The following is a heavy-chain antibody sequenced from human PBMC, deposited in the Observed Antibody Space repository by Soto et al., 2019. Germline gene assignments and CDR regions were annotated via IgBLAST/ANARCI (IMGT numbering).Heavy chain of an antibody. CDR2: VYYSGTT. D-gene: IGHD4-17*01. Sequence: QVQLQESGPGLLKPSETLSLTCSVSGGSVSDKTYYWSWIRQPPGKRLEWIGYVYYSGTTHYNPSLKSRVTISVDLSKNRFSLRLSSVTTADTALYYCARTTAVPNTLRSRYFFDYWGQGTLVTVSS. CDR3: ARTTAVPNTLRSRYFFDY. V-gene: IGHV4-61*01. J-gene: IGHJ4*02. CDR1: GGSVSDKTYY.